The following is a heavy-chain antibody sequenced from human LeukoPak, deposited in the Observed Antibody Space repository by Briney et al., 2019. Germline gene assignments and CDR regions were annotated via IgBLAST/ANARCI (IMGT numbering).Heavy chain of an antibody. CDR1: GLTVSSNY. CDR3: ARERDYSGWQFDY. J-gene: IGHJ4*02. D-gene: IGHD6-19*01. Sequence: GSLRLSCAASGLTVSSNYMTWVGQAAGKGVEWVSVIYSSGITYYADSVKGRFTISRDNSKNTLYLQMNCLRAEDTAVYYCARERDYSGWQFDYWGQGTLVTVSS. CDR2: IYSSGIT. V-gene: IGHV3-53*01.